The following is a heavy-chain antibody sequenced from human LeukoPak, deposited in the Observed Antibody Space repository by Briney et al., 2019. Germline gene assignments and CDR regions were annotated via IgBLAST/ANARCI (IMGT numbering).Heavy chain of an antibody. J-gene: IGHJ4*02. CDR1: GYSFTSCW. CDR2: IYPGDSDT. D-gene: IGHD2-15*01. V-gene: IGHV5-51*01. CDR3: ARGYCSGGSCYSTPYYFDY. Sequence: GESLKISCKGSGYSFTSCWIGWVRQMPGKVLEWMGIIYPGDSDTRYSPSFQGQVTISADKSISTAYLQWSSLKASDTAMYYCARGYCSGGSCYSTPYYFDYWGQGTLVTVSS.